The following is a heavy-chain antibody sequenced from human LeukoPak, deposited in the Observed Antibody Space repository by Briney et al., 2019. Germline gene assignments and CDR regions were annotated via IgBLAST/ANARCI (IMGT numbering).Heavy chain of an antibody. V-gene: IGHV4-31*03. CDR1: GGSISSGGYY. Sequence: PSETLSLTCTVSGGSISSGGYYWSWIRQHPGKGLEWIGYIYYSGSTYYNPSLKSRVTISVDTSKNQFSLKLSSVTAADTAVYYCAREACCSGGRFPGPFDNWGQGTMVTVSS. CDR3: AREACCSGGRFPGPFDN. D-gene: IGHD2-15*01. J-gene: IGHJ3*02. CDR2: IYYSGST.